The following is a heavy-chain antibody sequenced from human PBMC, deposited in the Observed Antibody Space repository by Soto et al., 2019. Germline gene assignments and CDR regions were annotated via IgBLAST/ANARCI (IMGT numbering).Heavy chain of an antibody. V-gene: IGHV1-2*02. CDR1: GYTFTGYY. CDR3: AIFPYYYDSSGYPGDY. CDR2: INPNSGGT. D-gene: IGHD3-22*01. J-gene: IGHJ4*02. Sequence: ASVKVSCKASGYTFTGYYMHWVRQAPGQGLEWMGWINPNSGGTNYAQKFQGRVTMTRDTSISTAYMELSRLRSDDTAVYYCAIFPYYYDSSGYPGDYWGQGTLLAVSS.